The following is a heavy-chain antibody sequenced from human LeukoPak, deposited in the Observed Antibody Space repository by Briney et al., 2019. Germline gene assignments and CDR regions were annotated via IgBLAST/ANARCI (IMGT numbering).Heavy chain of an antibody. V-gene: IGHV4-39*07. Sequence: SETLFLTCTVSGGSISSSSYYWGWIRQPPGKGLEWIGSIYYSGSTYYNPSLKSRVTISVDTSKNQFSLKLSSVTAADTAVYYCARLSVIVGAALEYYYYYMDVWGQGTTVTVSS. CDR3: ARLSVIVGAALEYYYYYMDV. CDR1: GGSISSSSYY. CDR2: IYYSGST. D-gene: IGHD1-26*01. J-gene: IGHJ6*03.